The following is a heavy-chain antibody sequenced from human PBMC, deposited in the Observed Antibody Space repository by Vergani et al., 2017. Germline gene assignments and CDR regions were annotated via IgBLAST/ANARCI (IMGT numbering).Heavy chain of an antibody. Sequence: QVQLQQWGGGLLKPSETLSLTCVVNGGSFTSYHWTWIRQSPGEGLEWVGDIDHTGRPDYNPSLKSRFTMSVDKSRNQFSLTLNSLTATDTAIYFCARVNTETNGHLYYYYYMDVWGQGTAVTVS. D-gene: IGHD4-11*01. J-gene: IGHJ6*03. CDR1: GGSFTSYH. CDR3: ARVNTETNGHLYYYYYMDV. CDR2: IDHTGRP. V-gene: IGHV4-34*01.